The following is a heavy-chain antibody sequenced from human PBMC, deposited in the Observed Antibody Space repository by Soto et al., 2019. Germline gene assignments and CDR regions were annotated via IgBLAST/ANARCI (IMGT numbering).Heavy chain of an antibody. V-gene: IGHV4-34*01. CDR1: GGSFSGYY. CDR3: ARGRDGGAAN. CDR2: INPSGST. D-gene: IGHD4-17*01. Sequence: QVQLQQWGAGLLKPSETLSLTCAVYGGSFSGYYWSWIRQPPGKGLEWIGEINPSGSTNYTPSLKVRVSMSGDTPKNQCSLKLTSVTAADTAVYYCARGRDGGAANWGQGTLVTVSS. J-gene: IGHJ4*02.